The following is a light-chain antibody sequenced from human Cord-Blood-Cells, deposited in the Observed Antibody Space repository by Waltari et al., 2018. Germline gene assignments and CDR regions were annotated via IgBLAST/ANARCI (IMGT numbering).Light chain of an antibody. CDR1: QSVSSN. Sequence: EIVMTQSPATLSVSPGERATLSCRASQSVSSNLAWYQQKPGQAPRLLIYGASTRATGIPARFSGSGSGTEFTLTISSLQSEDFVVYYCQQYNNWLPWTFGQGTKVEIK. V-gene: IGKV3-15*01. J-gene: IGKJ1*01. CDR3: QQYNNWLPWT. CDR2: GAS.